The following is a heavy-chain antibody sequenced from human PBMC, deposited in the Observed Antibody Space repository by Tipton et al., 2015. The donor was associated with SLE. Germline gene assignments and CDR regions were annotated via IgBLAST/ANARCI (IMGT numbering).Heavy chain of an antibody. V-gene: IGHV4-39*01. CDR2: IFYSGST. Sequence: GLVKPSETLSLTCGVSGDSISSRSYHWGWIRQPPGKGLEWIGSIFYSGSTSYNPSLQSRVTISVDTSKNQFSLKLNSVTASDTAVYYCARQVASFDYWGQGTLVTVSS. CDR1: GDSISSRSYH. D-gene: IGHD5-12*01. CDR3: ARQVASFDY. J-gene: IGHJ4*02.